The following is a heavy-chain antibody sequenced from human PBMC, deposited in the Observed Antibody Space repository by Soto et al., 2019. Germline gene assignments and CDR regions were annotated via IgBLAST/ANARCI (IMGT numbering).Heavy chain of an antibody. J-gene: IGHJ4*02. Sequence: SGDFGGSRIMKKNGKGLEWSGYISNSGSTNYNPSLKSRVTISVDTSKNQFSLKLNSVTAADTAVYYCGRGGITLPTYGGLGPFVIVSP. V-gene: IGHV4-61*08. CDR2: ISNSGST. CDR1: SGDFG. D-gene: IGHD3-10*01. CDR3: GRGGITLPTY.